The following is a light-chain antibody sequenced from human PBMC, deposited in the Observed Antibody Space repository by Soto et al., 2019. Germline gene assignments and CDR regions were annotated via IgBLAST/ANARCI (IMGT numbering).Light chain of an antibody. J-gene: IGLJ2*01. CDR3: SSYTTSSTVV. V-gene: IGLV2-14*01. CDR1: SSDVGGYNY. CDR2: EIT. Sequence: QSVLTQPASVSGSPGQSITISCTGTSSDVGGYNYVSWYQQHPGKAPKLMISEITNRPSGVSNRFSGSKSGNTAYLTISGLQAEDEADYYCSSYTTSSTVVFGGGTTLTVL.